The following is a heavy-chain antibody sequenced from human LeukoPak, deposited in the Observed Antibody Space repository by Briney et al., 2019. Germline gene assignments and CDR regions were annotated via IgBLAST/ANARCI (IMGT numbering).Heavy chain of an antibody. J-gene: IGHJ3*02. Sequence: PGGSLRLSCAASGFTFSSYSMNWVRQAPGKGLVWVSSISSSSSYIYYADSVKGRFTISRDNAKNSLYLQMNSLRAEDTAVYYCANYDSSGYYYPNDAFDIWGQGTMVTVSS. D-gene: IGHD3-22*01. V-gene: IGHV3-21*01. CDR3: ANYDSSGYYYPNDAFDI. CDR1: GFTFSSYS. CDR2: ISSSSSYI.